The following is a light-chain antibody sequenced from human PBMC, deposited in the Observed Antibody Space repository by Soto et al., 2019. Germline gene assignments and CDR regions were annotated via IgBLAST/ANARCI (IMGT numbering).Light chain of an antibody. CDR3: SSHTGGNARVV. V-gene: IGLV2-14*01. J-gene: IGLJ2*01. Sequence: QSALTQPASVSGSPGQSITISCTGSDVGAYRYVSWYQQHPGKAPRLMIYDVSNRPSGVSDRFSGSKSGNTASLTISGLQPEDEAYFFCSSHTGGNARVVFGGGTKPPS. CDR2: DVS. CDR1: SDVGAYRY.